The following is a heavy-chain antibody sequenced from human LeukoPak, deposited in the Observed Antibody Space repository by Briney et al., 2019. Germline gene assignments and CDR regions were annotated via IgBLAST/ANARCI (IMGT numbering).Heavy chain of an antibody. CDR3: ARGYLKEMATIKPFVY. Sequence: ASVKVSCKASGYTFTSYDINWVRQATGQGLEWMGWVNPNSGNTGYAQKFQGRVTMTRNTSISTAYMELSSLRSEDTAVYYCARGYLKEMATIKPFVYWGQGTLVTVSS. CDR2: VNPNSGNT. CDR1: GYTFTSYD. D-gene: IGHD5-12*01. J-gene: IGHJ4*02. V-gene: IGHV1-8*01.